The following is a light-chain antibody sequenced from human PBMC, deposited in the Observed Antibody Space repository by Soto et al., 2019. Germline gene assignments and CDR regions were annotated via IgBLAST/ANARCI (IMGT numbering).Light chain of an antibody. CDR3: CSYAGGYVFEVI. Sequence: QSALTQPASVSGSPGQSITISCTGTSSDVGAYDFVSWYQHYPGKAPKLMIYDVTKRPSGVPDRFSGSKSGNTASLTISGLQAEDEADYYCCSYAGGYVFEVIFGGGTKLTVL. CDR1: SSDVGAYDF. V-gene: IGLV2-11*01. J-gene: IGLJ2*01. CDR2: DVT.